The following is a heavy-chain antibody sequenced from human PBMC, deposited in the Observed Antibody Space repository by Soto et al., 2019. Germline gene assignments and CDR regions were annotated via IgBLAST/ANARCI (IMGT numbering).Heavy chain of an antibody. V-gene: IGHV4-31*03. CDR2: IYYSGST. CDR1: GGSISSGGYY. J-gene: IGHJ6*02. Sequence: QVQLQESGPGLVKPSQTLSLTCTVSGGSISSGGYYWSWIRQHPGKGLEWIGYIYYSGSTYYNPSIKSRVTISVDTSKNQFSLKLSSVTAADTAVYYCASSKQDPSPLYYYYYGMDVWGQGTTVTVSS. CDR3: ASSKQDPSPLYYYYYGMDV.